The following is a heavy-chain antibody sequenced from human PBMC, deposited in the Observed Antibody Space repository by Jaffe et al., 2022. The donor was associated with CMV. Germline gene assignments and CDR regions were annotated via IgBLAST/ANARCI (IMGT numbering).Heavy chain of an antibody. Sequence: QVQLQESGPGLVKPSGTLSLTCAVSGGSISSSNWWSWVRQPPGKGLEWIGEIYHSGSTNYNPSLKSRVTISVDKSKNQFSLKLSSVTAADTAVYYCARTEALPYCSGGSCYPPKYMDVWGKGTTVTVSS. CDR2: IYHSGST. CDR3: ARTEALPYCSGGSCYPPKYMDV. D-gene: IGHD2-15*01. CDR1: GGSISSSNW. J-gene: IGHJ6*03. V-gene: IGHV4-4*02.